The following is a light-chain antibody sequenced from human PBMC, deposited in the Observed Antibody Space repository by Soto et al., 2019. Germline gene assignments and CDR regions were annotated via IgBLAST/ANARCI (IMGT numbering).Light chain of an antibody. CDR1: QSIGNY. J-gene: IGKJ5*01. V-gene: IGKV3-11*01. CDR2: ATS. CDR3: QQRSNWPPIT. Sequence: EILLTQSPPTLSLSPGEAATLSYFTSQSIGNYLAWYQQKPGQAPRLLIYATSNRATGIPARFSGSGSGTDFTLTISSLEPEDFAVYYCQQRSNWPPITFGQGTRLEIK.